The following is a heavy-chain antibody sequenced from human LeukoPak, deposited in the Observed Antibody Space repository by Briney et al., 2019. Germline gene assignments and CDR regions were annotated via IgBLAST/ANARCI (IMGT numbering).Heavy chain of an antibody. Sequence: ASVKVSCKASGYSFVGYGITWVRQAPGQGLEWMGWFNPENGNTNYAQKFQGRVTMTRDTSISTAYMELSRLRSDDTAVYYCARGEYSSSWPFDYWGQGTLVTVSS. J-gene: IGHJ4*02. V-gene: IGHV1-2*02. D-gene: IGHD6-13*01. CDR3: ARGEYSSSWPFDY. CDR2: FNPENGNT. CDR1: GYSFVGYG.